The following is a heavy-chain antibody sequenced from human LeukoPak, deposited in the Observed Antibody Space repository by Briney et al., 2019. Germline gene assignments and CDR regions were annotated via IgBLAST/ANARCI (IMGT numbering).Heavy chain of an antibody. CDR2: IYFSGST. D-gene: IGHD3-16*01. Sequence: SKTLSLTCTVSGGSISSGDYYWSWIRQPPGKGLEWIGNIYFSGSTYYNPSLKSRVTISVDTSKNQFSLKLSSVTAADTAVYYCARVGPGVWFDYWGQGTLVTVSS. CDR1: GGSISSGDYY. J-gene: IGHJ4*02. V-gene: IGHV4-30-4*01. CDR3: ARVGPGVWFDY.